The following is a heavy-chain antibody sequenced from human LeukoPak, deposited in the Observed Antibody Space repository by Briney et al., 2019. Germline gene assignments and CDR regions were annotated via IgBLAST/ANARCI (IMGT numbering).Heavy chain of an antibody. CDR2: IIPIFGTT. CDR3: ARGPDCGGGSCYPYFDN. V-gene: IGHV1-69*06. J-gene: IGHJ4*02. D-gene: IGHD2-15*01. CDR1: GGTFSSYA. Sequence: PVKVSCKASGGTFSSYAISWVRQAPGQGLEWMGRIIPIFGTTNYAQKFQGRVTITADKSTSTAYMDLSSLRSEDTAVYYCARGPDCGGGSCYPYFDNWGQGTLVAVSS.